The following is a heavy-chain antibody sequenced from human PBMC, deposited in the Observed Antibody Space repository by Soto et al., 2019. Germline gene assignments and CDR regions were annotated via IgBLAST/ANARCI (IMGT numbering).Heavy chain of an antibody. CDR2: INPSGGST. CDR1: GYTFTSYY. J-gene: IGHJ6*02. D-gene: IGHD5-12*01. Sequence: GASVKVSCEASGYTFTSYYMQWVRXXXXXXXXXXGIINPSGGSTSYAQKFQGRVTMTRDTSTSTVYMELSSLRSEDTAVYYCARDRLGSRDGYNHPYYYGMDVWGQGTKVTVS. CDR3: ARDRLGSRDGYNHPYYYGMDV. V-gene: IGHV1-46*01.